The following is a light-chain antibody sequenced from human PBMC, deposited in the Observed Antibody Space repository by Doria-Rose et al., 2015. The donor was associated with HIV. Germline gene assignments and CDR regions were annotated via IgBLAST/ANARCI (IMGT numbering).Light chain of an antibody. CDR3: QQSFSTPRT. J-gene: IGKJ1*01. CDR2: AAS. Sequence: DIRLTQSPSSLSASVGDRVTITCRAGQNINRFLNWYQQKPGKVPKVLIYAASSLQSGVPSRFSGSGSGTDFTLTISSLQPEDFATYYCQQSFSTPRTFGQGTKVEIK. V-gene: IGKV1-39*01. CDR1: QNINRF.